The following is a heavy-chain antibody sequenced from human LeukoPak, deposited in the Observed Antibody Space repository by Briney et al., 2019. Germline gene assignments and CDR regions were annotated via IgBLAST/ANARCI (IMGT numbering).Heavy chain of an antibody. J-gene: IGHJ3*02. Sequence: SVKVSCKASGGTFSSYAISWVRQAPGQGLEWMGGIIAIFGTANYAQKFQGRVTITADESTSTAYMELSSLRSEDTAVYYCAREGGLTVTTFAFDIWGQGTMVTVSS. CDR1: GGTFSSYA. D-gene: IGHD4-17*01. V-gene: IGHV1-69*13. CDR3: AREGGLTVTTFAFDI. CDR2: IIAIFGTA.